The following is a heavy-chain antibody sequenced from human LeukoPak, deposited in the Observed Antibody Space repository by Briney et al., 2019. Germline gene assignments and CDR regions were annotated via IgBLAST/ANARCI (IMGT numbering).Heavy chain of an antibody. V-gene: IGHV3-33*06. CDR3: AKEAVDYYDSSGYYPFDY. Sequence: PGGSLRLSCAASGFTFSSYGMHWVRQAPGKGLEWVAVIWYDGSNKYYADSVKGRFTIPRDNSKNTLYLQMNSLRAEDMAVYYCAKEAVDYYDSSGYYPFDYWGQGTLVTVSS. CDR1: GFTFSSYG. J-gene: IGHJ4*02. CDR2: IWYDGSNK. D-gene: IGHD3-22*01.